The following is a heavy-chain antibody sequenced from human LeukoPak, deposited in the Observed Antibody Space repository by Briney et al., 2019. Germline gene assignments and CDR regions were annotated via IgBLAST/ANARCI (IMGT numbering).Heavy chain of an antibody. D-gene: IGHD2-21*02. CDR2: ISAYNGNT. Sequence: GASVKVSCKASGYTFTSYGISWVRQAPGQGLEWMGWISAYNGNTNYAQKLQGRVTMTTDTSTSTAYMELRSLRSDDTAVYYCASSSAGGVYCGGDCYTYWGQGTLVTVSS. V-gene: IGHV1-18*01. J-gene: IGHJ4*02. CDR1: GYTFTSYG. CDR3: ASSSAGGVYCGGDCYTY.